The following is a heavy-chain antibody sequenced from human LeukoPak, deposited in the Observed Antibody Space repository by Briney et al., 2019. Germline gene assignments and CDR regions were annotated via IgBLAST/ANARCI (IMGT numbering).Heavy chain of an antibody. CDR2: IYYSGST. D-gene: IGHD3-10*01. Sequence: PSETLSLTCTVSGGSISSYYWSWIRQPPGKGLEWIGYIYYSGSTNYNPSLKSRVTISVDTSKNQFSLKLSSVTAADTAVYYCARGDYYGSGSFYFDYWGQGTLVTVSS. J-gene: IGHJ4*02. CDR3: ARGDYYGSGSFYFDY. V-gene: IGHV4-59*08. CDR1: GGSISSYY.